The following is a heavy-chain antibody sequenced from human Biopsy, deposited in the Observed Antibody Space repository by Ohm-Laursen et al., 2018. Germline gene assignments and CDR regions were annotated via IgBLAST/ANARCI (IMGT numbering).Heavy chain of an antibody. CDR3: FLEGAGFDN. V-gene: IGHV3-73*01. Sequence: SLRLSCTASGFTFSASAVHWVRQASGKGLAWVGRIRSKAKSYATAYAASVTGRFTISRNDSKNETYLQMNSLKTEDTAVYYCFLEGAGFDNWGQGTLVTVSS. D-gene: IGHD2/OR15-2a*01. J-gene: IGHJ4*02. CDR2: IRSKAKSYAT. CDR1: GFTFSASA.